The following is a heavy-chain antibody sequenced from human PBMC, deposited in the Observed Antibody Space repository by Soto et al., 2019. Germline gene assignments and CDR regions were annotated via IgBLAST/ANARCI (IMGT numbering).Heavy chain of an antibody. V-gene: IGHV3-23*01. J-gene: IGHJ6*02. CDR3: AKDRALRPVVTPRFGATGDGMDV. D-gene: IGHD3-16*01. CDR2: ISGSGGST. CDR1: GFTFSSYA. Sequence: PGGSLRLSCAASGFTFSSYAMSWVRQAPGKGLEWVSAISGSGGSTYYADSVKGRFTISRDNSKNTLYLQMNSLRAEDTAVYYCAKDRALRPVVTPRFGATGDGMDVWGQGTTVTVSS.